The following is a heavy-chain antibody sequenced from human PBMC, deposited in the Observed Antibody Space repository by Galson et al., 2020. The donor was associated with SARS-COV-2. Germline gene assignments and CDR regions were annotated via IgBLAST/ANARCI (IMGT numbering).Heavy chain of an antibody. V-gene: IGHV3-21*01. CDR3: ASLRAGLDFDWLLDARDYYYGMGD. D-gene: IGHD3-9*01. CDR2: ISSSSSYI. Sequence: KSRGSMRLSCAASGITFSSYSMNWVRQAPGKGLEWVSSISSSSSYIYYADSVKGRFTISRDNAKNSLYLQLNSLRAEDTAVYYCASLRAGLDFDWLLDARDYYYGMGDWGQGTTVTV. CDR1: GITFSSYS. J-gene: IGHJ6*02.